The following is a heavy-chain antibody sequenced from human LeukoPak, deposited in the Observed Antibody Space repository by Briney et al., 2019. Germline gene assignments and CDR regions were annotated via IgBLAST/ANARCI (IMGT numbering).Heavy chain of an antibody. CDR3: AKSLYGGPQRGSDY. CDR1: GFTFSSYA. CDR2: ISGSGGST. J-gene: IGHJ4*02. D-gene: IGHD4-23*01. Sequence: GGSLRLSCAASGFTFSSYAMSWVRQAPGKGLEWVSAISGSGGSTYYADSVKGRFTISRDNTKNTLYLQMNSLRAEDTAVYYCAKSLYGGPQRGSDYWGQGTLVTVSS. V-gene: IGHV3-23*01.